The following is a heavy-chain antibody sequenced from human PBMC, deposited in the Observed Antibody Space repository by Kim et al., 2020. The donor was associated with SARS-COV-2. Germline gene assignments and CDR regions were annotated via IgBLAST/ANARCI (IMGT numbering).Heavy chain of an antibody. CDR3: ARGSFRGRQGWYIPFDY. D-gene: IGHD6-19*01. J-gene: IGHJ4*02. V-gene: IGHV4-34*01. CDR1: GGSFSGYY. CDR2: INHSGST. Sequence: SETLSLTCAVYGGSFSGYYWSWIRQPPGKGLEWIGEINHSGSTNYNPSLKSRVTISVDTSKNQFSLKLSSVTAADTAVYYCARGSFRGRQGWYIPFDYWGQGTLVTVSS.